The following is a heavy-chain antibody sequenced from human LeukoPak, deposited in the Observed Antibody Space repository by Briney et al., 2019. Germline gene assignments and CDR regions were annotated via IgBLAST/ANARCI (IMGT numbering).Heavy chain of an antibody. CDR3: ARARYNYQCDY. Sequence: SETLSLTCTVSGGSISSSNNYWGWIRQPPGRGLEWIGSISYGGRTYYNPSLKSRVTISVDTSKNQFSLRLSSVTAADTVVYYCARARYNYQCDYWGQGTLVTVSS. CDR2: ISYGGRT. D-gene: IGHD5-24*01. J-gene: IGHJ4*02. V-gene: IGHV4-39*07. CDR1: GGSISSSNNY.